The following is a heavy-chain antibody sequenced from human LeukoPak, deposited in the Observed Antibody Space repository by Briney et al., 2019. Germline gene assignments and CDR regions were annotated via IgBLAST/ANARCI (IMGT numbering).Heavy chain of an antibody. CDR1: GYTFTVYY. D-gene: IGHD3-22*01. J-gene: IGHJ4*02. CDR3: ARENYYDSSGYYPALG. Sequence: GASVTVSCKASGYTFTVYYMHWVRQAPGQGLEWMGWINPNSGGTNYAQKFQGRVTMTRDTSISTAYMELSRLRSDDTAVYYCARENYYDSSGYYPALGWGQGTLVTVSS. CDR2: INPNSGGT. V-gene: IGHV1-2*02.